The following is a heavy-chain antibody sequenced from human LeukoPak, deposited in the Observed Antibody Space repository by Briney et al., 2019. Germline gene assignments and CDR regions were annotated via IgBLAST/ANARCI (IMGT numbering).Heavy chain of an antibody. J-gene: IGHJ4*02. CDR2: TYYRSKWYY. V-gene: IGHV6-1*01. Sequence: SQTLSLTCAISGDSVSSNSAAWNWLRQSPSRGLEWLGRTYYRSKWYYDYAPSVKSRITINPDTSKNQFSLQLYSVTAEDTAVYYCARGDQSFDYWGQGTLVTVSS. D-gene: IGHD5-24*01. CDR3: ARGDQSFDY. CDR1: GDSVSSNSAA.